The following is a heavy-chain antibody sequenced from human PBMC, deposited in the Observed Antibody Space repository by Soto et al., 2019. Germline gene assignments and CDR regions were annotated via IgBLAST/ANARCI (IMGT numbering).Heavy chain of an antibody. V-gene: IGHV4-34*01. J-gene: IGHJ1*01. Sequence: SETLSLTCAVYGGSFSGYYWSWIRQPPGKGLEWIGEINHSGSTNYNPSLKSRVTISVDTSKNQFSLKLSSVTAADTAVYYCARPSPYCSGGSCYLQHWGQGTLVTVSS. CDR1: GGSFSGYY. CDR3: ARPSPYCSGGSCYLQH. CDR2: INHSGST. D-gene: IGHD2-15*01.